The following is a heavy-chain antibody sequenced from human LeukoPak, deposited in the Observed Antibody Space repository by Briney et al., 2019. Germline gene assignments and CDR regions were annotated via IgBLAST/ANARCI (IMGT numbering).Heavy chain of an antibody. CDR3: ARTLLWFGESRSPPILDY. D-gene: IGHD3-10*01. V-gene: IGHV3-7*01. Sequence: TGGSSRLSSVAPRVTPSDYRINSGRQTPGEGLERVAHMKPDGSKKYYVDSVKGRFTLSRDNTKNSMYLQMNSLRAEDTAVYYCARTLLWFGESRSPPILDYXGXGTLVTVSS. CDR1: RVTPSDYR. CDR2: MKPDGSKK. J-gene: IGHJ4*02.